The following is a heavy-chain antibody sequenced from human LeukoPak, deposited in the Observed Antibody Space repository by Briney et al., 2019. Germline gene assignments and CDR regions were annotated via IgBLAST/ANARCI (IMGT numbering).Heavy chain of an antibody. Sequence: PGGSLRLSCAASGFTFRNYWMHWVRQAPGKGLEWVAVIWYDGSNKYYADSVKGRFTISRDNSKNTLYLQMNSLRAEDTAVYYCARVHGCSSTSRKPLNCYIMWNYYYMDVWGKGTTVTVSS. D-gene: IGHD2-2*01. CDR2: IWYDGSNK. J-gene: IGHJ6*03. V-gene: IGHV3-33*08. CDR3: ARVHGCSSTSRKPLNCYIMWNYYYMDV. CDR1: GFTFRNYW.